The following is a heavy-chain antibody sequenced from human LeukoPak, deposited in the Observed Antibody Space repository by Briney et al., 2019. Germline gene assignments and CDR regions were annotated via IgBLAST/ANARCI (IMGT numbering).Heavy chain of an antibody. D-gene: IGHD3-9*01. CDR2: IYWDDDK. CDR3: AHGLYFDWFLSRYFDY. J-gene: IGHJ4*02. Sequence: SGPTLVNPTQTLTLTCTFSGFPLSTSGVGVGWIRQPPGKALEWLALIYWDDDKRYSRSLKSRLTITKDTSKNQVVLTMTNMDPVDTATYYCAHGLYFDWFLSRYFDYWGQGTLVTVSS. CDR1: GFPLSTSGVG. V-gene: IGHV2-5*02.